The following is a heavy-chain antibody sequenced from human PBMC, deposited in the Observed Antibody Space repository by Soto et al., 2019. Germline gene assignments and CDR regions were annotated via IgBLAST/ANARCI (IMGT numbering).Heavy chain of an antibody. V-gene: IGHV1-58*01. CDR1: GFTFTSSA. CDR3: AASSHPQLWPLQWPFDY. Sequence: ASVKVSCKASGFTFTSSAVQWVRQARGQRLEWIGWIVVGSGNTNYAQKFQERVTITRDMSTSTAYMELSSLRSEDTAVYYCAASSHPQLWPLQWPFDYWGQGTLVTVSS. J-gene: IGHJ4*02. D-gene: IGHD5-18*01. CDR2: IVVGSGNT.